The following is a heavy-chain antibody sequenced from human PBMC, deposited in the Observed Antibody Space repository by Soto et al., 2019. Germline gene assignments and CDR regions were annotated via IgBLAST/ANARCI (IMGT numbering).Heavy chain of an antibody. CDR1: GGSISGYY. V-gene: IGHV4-59*08. CDR2: IYSSVST. CDR3: ARHGDYSGYGEF. Sequence: SETLSLTCTVSGGSISGYYWSWIRQPPGKGLEWIGYIYSSVSTNYNPSLESRVTISVDTSKNQFSLKLSSVTAADTAVYFCARHGDYSGYGEFWGQGTMVTVSS. J-gene: IGHJ4*02. D-gene: IGHD5-12*01.